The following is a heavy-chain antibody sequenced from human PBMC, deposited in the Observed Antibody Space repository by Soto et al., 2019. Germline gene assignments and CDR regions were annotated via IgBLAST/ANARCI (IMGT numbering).Heavy chain of an antibody. Sequence: GGSLRLSCAASGFTFSSYSMNWVRQAPGKGLEWVSSISSSSSYIYYADSVKGRFTISRDNAKNSLYLQMNSLRAEDTAVYYCTCGYSYGLPFDYWGQGTLVTVSS. CDR2: ISSSSSYI. D-gene: IGHD5-18*01. J-gene: IGHJ4*02. CDR1: GFTFSSYS. CDR3: TCGYSYGLPFDY. V-gene: IGHV3-21*01.